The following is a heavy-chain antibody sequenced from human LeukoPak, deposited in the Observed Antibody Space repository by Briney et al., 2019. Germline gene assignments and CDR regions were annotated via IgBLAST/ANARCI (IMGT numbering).Heavy chain of an antibody. J-gene: IGHJ4*02. CDR2: IYTSGST. V-gene: IGHV4-61*02. CDR3: ASTGIGQQLAHVFDY. D-gene: IGHD6-13*01. Sequence: SETLSLTCTVSSGSISSGSYYWSWIRQPAGKGLEWIGRIYTSGSTNYNPSLKSRVTISVDTSKNQFSLKLSSVTAADTAVYYCASTGIGQQLAHVFDYWGQGTLVTVSS. CDR1: SGSISSGSYY.